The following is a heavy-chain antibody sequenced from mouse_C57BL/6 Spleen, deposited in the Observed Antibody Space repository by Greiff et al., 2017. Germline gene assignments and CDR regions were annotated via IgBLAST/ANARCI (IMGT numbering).Heavy chain of an antibody. CDR1: GYTFTSYW. CDR2: IDPSDSYT. Sequence: VQLQQSGAELVRPGTSVKLSCKASGYTFTSYWMHWVKQRPGQGLEWIGVIDPSDSYTNYNQKFKGKATLTVDTSSSTAYMQLSSLTSEDSAVYDCASRGHYGSSLDYWGQGTTLTVSS. CDR3: ASRGHYGSSLDY. J-gene: IGHJ2*01. D-gene: IGHD1-1*01. V-gene: IGHV1-59*01.